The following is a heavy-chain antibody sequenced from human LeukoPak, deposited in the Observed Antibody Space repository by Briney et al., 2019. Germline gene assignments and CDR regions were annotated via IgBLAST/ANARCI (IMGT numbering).Heavy chain of an antibody. CDR1: GGPFNGYA. J-gene: IGHJ4*02. CDR3: ARLALASNRITGTTRVDY. Sequence: SVKVSFKASGGPFNGYAISWVRPAPGQGLEWMGGIIPIFGTANYAQKFQGRVTITADKSTSTAYMELSSLRSEDTAVYYCARLALASNRITGTTRVDYWGQGTLVTVSS. CDR2: IIPIFGTA. D-gene: IGHD1-7*01. V-gene: IGHV1-69*06.